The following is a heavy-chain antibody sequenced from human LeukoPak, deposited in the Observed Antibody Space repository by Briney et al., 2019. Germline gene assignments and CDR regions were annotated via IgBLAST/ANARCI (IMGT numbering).Heavy chain of an antibody. CDR1: GFTLRTSG. V-gene: IGHV3-30*02. CDR2: IQYHGRDK. CDR3: AGEGGRTVAGAFDN. Sequence: PGGSLRLSCAPSGFTLRTSGMHWVRHAPGKGREWVAFIQYHGRDKYSADSVKGRFAISRDNSKNTLYMEVNSVRAEDTAVYYCAGEGGRTVAGAFDNWGQGTLVTVSS. D-gene: IGHD6-19*01. J-gene: IGHJ4*02.